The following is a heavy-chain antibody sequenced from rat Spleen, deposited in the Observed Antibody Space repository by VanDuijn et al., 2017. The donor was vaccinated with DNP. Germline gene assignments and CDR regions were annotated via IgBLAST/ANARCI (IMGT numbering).Heavy chain of an antibody. CDR2: IIYDGRRT. CDR3: ATQGYFSTYILGTY. D-gene: IGHD1-2*01. J-gene: IGHJ3*01. V-gene: IGHV5-29*01. Sequence: EVQLVESGGGFVQPGRSLKLSCAASGFTFSNYGMAWVRQAPTKGLEWVATIIYDGRRTYYRDSVKGRFTISRGQAENTLYLQMDSLRSEDTATYYCATQGYFSTYILGTYWGQGTLVTVSS. CDR1: GFTFSNYG.